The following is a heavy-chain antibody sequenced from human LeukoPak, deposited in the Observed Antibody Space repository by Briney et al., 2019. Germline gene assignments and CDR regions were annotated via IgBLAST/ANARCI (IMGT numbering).Heavy chain of an antibody. CDR2: INPNSGGT. CDR1: GYTFTGYY. D-gene: IGHD3-16*01. V-gene: IGHV1-2*02. CDR3: AREGLGNSQYDY. J-gene: IGHJ4*02. Sequence: ASVKVSCKASGYTFTGYYMHWVRQAPGQGLEWMGWINPNSGGTNYAQKFQGRVTMTRDKFISTAYMELSRLRSDDTAVYYCAREGLGNSQYDYWGQGTLVTVSS.